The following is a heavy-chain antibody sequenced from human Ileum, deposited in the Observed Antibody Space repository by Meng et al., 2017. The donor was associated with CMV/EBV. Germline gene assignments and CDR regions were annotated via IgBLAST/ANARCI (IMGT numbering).Heavy chain of an antibody. D-gene: IGHD3-3*01. CDR1: GGAMSGYY. CDR3: AREVDVDGAVPQKGGYYYDY. Sequence: VHPQGSCPGMWKPSETLSLTFSVSGGAMSGYYWGWIRQPAGKGLEWIGRIYVSVSTDYNPSLKSRATMSVDTSKKQFSLRLTSVTAADTAVYFCAREVDVDGAVPQKGGYYYDYWGQGILVTVSS. J-gene: IGHJ4*02. CDR2: IYVSVST. V-gene: IGHV4-4*07.